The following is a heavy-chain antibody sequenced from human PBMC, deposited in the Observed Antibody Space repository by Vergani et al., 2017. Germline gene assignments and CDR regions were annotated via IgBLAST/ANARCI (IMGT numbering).Heavy chain of an antibody. CDR2: IHYSENT. V-gene: IGHV4-59*11. CDR3: ERHLRGYSYGVFDY. J-gene: IGHJ4*02. Sequence: QVQLQESGPGLVKTSETLSLTCSVSFDSIRNLYCNWIRQPPGKGLEWIGSIHYSENTNYNPSLKTRVTISVDTSKNQFSLTLTSVTAADTDVYYCERHLRGYSYGVFDYWGQGREVTVSS. D-gene: IGHD5-18*01. CDR1: FDSIRNLY.